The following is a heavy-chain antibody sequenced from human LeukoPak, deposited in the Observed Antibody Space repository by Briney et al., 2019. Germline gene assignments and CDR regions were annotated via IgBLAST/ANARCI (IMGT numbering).Heavy chain of an antibody. V-gene: IGHV3-7*01. D-gene: IGHD5-24*01. CDR3: ARDGRDGYNGYFDP. Sequence: AGGSLRLSCIAYGFTFSYSWMTWVRQAPGRGLEWVANIKGDGSDKYYVDSVKGRFTISRDNAKKSLYLQMNSLKAEDTAVYYCARDGRDGYNGYFDPWGQGTLVTVSS. CDR1: GFTFSYSW. CDR2: IKGDGSDK. J-gene: IGHJ5*02.